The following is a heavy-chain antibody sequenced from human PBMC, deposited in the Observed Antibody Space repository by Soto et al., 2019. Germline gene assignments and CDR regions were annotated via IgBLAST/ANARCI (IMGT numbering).Heavy chain of an antibody. Sequence: PGVSLRLSCAASGFTFSSYSMNWVRQAPGKGLEWVSSISGSGNYTHYADFLRGRFTISRDNAKTSLYLQMNSLRAEDTAVYYCAREGINNYNEYYFDSWGQGTVVTASS. J-gene: IGHJ4*02. V-gene: IGHV3-21*01. CDR3: AREGINNYNEYYFDS. D-gene: IGHD4-4*01. CDR2: ISGSGNYT. CDR1: GFTFSSYS.